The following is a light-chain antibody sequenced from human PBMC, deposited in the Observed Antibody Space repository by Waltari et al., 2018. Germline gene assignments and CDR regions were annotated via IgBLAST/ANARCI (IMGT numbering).Light chain of an antibody. CDR3: HRYDYVWT. J-gene: IGKJ1*01. Sequence: VLTQSPGTLSLSPGDRAILSCTASESVTTNHLAWFQQRPGQAPRLLIYRASIRAAGVPDRFSGSGSGTDFSLTIRRLEPEDFAMYYCHRYDYVWTFGQGTKVEI. V-gene: IGKV3-20*01. CDR1: ESVTTNH. CDR2: RAS.